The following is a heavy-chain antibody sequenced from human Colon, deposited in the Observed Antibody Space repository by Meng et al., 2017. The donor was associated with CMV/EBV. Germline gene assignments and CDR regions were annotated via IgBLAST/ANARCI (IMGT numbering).Heavy chain of an antibody. D-gene: IGHD2-2*01. CDR1: GDSISSGDHY. V-gene: IGHV4-30-4*01. J-gene: IGHJ4*02. CDR2: IYYSGTT. Sequence: CTVSGDSISSGDHYWSWIRQPPGKGLEWIGYIYYSGTTYYNPSLESRLLISVDTSKNQFSLRLTSVTAADSAVYYCARHLLPCPFDSWGQGTLVTVSS. CDR3: ARHLLPCPFDS.